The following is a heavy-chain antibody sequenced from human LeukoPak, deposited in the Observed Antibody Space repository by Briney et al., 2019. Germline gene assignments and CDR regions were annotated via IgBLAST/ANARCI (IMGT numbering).Heavy chain of an antibody. J-gene: IGHJ6*03. V-gene: IGHV4-38-2*02. CDR2: IYHSGST. D-gene: IGHD5-18*01. Sequence: PSETLSLTCTVSGYSISSGYYWGWIRQPPGKGLEWIGSIYHSGSTYYNPSLKSRVTISVDTSKNQFSLKLSSVTAADTAVYYCARVLKDVDTAKYYYYYMDVWGKGTTVTTSS. CDR1: GYSISSGYY. CDR3: ARVLKDVDTAKYYYYYMDV.